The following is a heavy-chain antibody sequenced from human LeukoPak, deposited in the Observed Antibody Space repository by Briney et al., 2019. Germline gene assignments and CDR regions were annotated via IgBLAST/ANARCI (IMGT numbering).Heavy chain of an antibody. CDR1: GGTFSSYA. CDR2: VIPIFGTA. V-gene: IGHV1-69*06. CDR3: ARDQYFRYYGSGSPIPWFDP. Sequence: SVKVSCKASGGTFSSYAISWVRQAPGQGLEWMGGVIPIFGTANYAQKFQGRVTITADKSTSTAYMELSSLRSEDTAVYYCARDQYFRYYGSGSPIPWFDPWGQGTLVTVSS. D-gene: IGHD3-10*01. J-gene: IGHJ5*02.